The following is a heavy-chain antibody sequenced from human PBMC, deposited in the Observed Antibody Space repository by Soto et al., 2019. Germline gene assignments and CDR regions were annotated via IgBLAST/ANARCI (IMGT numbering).Heavy chain of an antibody. D-gene: IGHD5-12*01. J-gene: IGHJ6*02. V-gene: IGHV4-30-4*01. Sequence: KTSETLSLTCTVSGGSISSGDYYWSWIRQPPGKGLEWIGYIYYSGSTYYNPSLKSRVTISVDTSKNQFSLKLSSVTAADTAVYYCARDPRYSGPQSPGMDVWGQGTTVTVSS. CDR3: ARDPRYSGPQSPGMDV. CDR2: IYYSGST. CDR1: GGSISSGDYY.